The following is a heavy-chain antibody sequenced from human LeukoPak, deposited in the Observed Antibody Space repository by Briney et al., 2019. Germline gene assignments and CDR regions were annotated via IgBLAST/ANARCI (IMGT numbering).Heavy chain of an antibody. V-gene: IGHV4-59*01. CDR2: IYYSGST. CDR1: GGSISSYY. J-gene: IGHJ6*03. D-gene: IGHD2-15*01. CDR3: ARSDSGGRFYYYYYMDV. Sequence: SETLSLTCTVSGGSISSYYWSWIRQPSGKGLEWIGYIYYSGSTNYNPSLKSRVTISVDTSKNQFSLKLSSVTAADTAVYYCARSDSGGRFYYYYYMDVWGKGTTVTVSS.